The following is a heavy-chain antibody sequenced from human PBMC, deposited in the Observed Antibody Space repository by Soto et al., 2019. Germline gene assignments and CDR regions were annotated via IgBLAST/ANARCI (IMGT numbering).Heavy chain of an antibody. J-gene: IGHJ5*02. CDR3: ARSVFP. CDR2: IYYSGFT. Sequence: QVQLQESGPGLVKPSQTLSLTCTVSGGSITSGGYYWSWIRQHPGKGLEWIGYIYYSGFTYYNPYLMSRGTISVDTSKNQLPLELSSVTAADTAVYYCARSVFPWGQGTLVTVSS. V-gene: IGHV4-31*03. CDR1: GGSITSGGYY.